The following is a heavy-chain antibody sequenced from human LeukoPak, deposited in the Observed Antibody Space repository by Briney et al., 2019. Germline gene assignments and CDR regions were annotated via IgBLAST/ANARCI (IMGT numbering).Heavy chain of an antibody. J-gene: IGHJ4*02. V-gene: IGHV4-31*03. D-gene: IGHD3-10*01. CDR3: ARGSDRSFDY. CDR1: GGSISSGGYY. Sequence: PSETLSLTCTVSGGSISSGGYYWSWIRQHPGKGLEWIGEINHSGSTNYNPSLKSRVTISVDTSKNQFSLKLSSVTAADTAVYYCARGSDRSFDYWGQGTLVTVSS. CDR2: INHSGST.